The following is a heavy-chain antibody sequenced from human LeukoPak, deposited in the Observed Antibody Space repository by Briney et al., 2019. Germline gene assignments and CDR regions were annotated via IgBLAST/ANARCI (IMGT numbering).Heavy chain of an antibody. J-gene: IGHJ4*02. V-gene: IGHV1-18*01. CDR1: GFTFTSYG. Sequence: GASVKVSCKASGFTFTSYGISWVRQAPGQGLEWMGWISAYNGNTNYAQKLQGRVTMTTDTSTSTAYMELRSLRSDDTAVYYCARSQGRYSGYDLGDYFDYWGQGTLVTVSS. D-gene: IGHD5-12*01. CDR2: ISAYNGNT. CDR3: ARSQGRYSGYDLGDYFDY.